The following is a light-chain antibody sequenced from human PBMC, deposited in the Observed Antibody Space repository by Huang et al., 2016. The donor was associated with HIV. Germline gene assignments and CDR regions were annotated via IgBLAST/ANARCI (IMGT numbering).Light chain of an antibody. V-gene: IGKV3-11*01. CDR1: QNINNY. Sequence: VLTQSPATLSLSPGQRATLSCRASQNINNYLVWYQQKPGQAPRLLIYDSFNRATGIPARFSGSGSGTYFTLTINTLEPEDFAVYYCQQRGAWPLTFGGGTKVEIK. J-gene: IGKJ4*01. CDR2: DSF. CDR3: QQRGAWPLT.